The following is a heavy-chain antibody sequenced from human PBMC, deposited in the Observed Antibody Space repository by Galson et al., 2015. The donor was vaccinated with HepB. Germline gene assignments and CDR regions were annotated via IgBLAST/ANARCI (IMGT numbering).Heavy chain of an antibody. J-gene: IGHJ6*02. D-gene: IGHD6-25*01. CDR1: GDSVSSNSAA. V-gene: IGHV6-1*01. Sequence: AISGDSVSSNSAAWNWIRQSPSRGLEWLGRTYYRSKWYNDYAVSVKSRITINPDTSKNQFSLQLNSVTPEDTAVYYCARDEAAGYYYYYGMDVWGQGTTVTVSS. CDR2: TYYRSKWYN. CDR3: ARDEAAGYYYYYGMDV.